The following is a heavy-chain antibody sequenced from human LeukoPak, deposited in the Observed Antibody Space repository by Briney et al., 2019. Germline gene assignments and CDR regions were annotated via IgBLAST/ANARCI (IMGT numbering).Heavy chain of an antibody. CDR1: GFTFSSYA. Sequence: PGGSLRLSCAASGFTFSSYAMHWVRQAPGKGLEWLAVISYDGSNKYYADSVKGRFTISRDNSKNTLYLQMNSLRAEDTAVYYCAKTAPPITGSHDYWGQGTLVTVSS. D-gene: IGHD1-20*01. CDR3: AKTAPPITGSHDY. V-gene: IGHV3-30-3*02. CDR2: ISYDGSNK. J-gene: IGHJ4*02.